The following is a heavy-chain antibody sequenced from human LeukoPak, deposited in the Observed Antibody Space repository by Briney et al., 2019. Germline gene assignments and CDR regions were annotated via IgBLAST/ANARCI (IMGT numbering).Heavy chain of an antibody. CDR2: IYYSGST. V-gene: IGHV4-59*01. J-gene: IGHJ5*02. CDR3: AAMVRGVIIGRWFDP. Sequence: SETLSLTCAVSGGSISSYYWSWIRQPPGKGLEWIGYIYYSGSTNYNPSLKSRVTISVDTSKNQFSLKLSSVTAADTAVYYCAAMVRGVIIGRWFDPWGQGTLVTVSS. D-gene: IGHD3-10*01. CDR1: GGSISSYY.